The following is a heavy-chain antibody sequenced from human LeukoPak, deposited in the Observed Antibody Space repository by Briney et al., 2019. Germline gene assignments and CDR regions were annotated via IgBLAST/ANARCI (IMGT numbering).Heavy chain of an antibody. V-gene: IGHV5-10-1*01. CDR3: ARHGGGSSNFDY. CDR2: IDPIDSYT. Sequence: ESLRISCKGSGYRFTSYWISWVRQMPGKGLEWTGKIDPIDSYTNYSPSFQGHVTISADKSITTAYLQWSSLKASDTAMYYCARHGGGSSNFDYWGQGTLVTVSS. D-gene: IGHD3-16*01. CDR1: GYRFTSYW. J-gene: IGHJ4*02.